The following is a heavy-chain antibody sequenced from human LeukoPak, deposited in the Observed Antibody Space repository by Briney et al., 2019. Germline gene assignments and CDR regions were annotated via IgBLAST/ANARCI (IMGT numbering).Heavy chain of an antibody. J-gene: IGHJ4*02. CDR3: ARARNSYYFDY. CDR1: GGSISSYY. CDR2: IYYSGST. D-gene: IGHD4-23*01. Sequence: PSETLSLTCTVSGGSISSYYWSWIRQPPGKGLEWIGYIYYSGSTNYNPSLKSRVTISVDTSKNQFSLKLSSVTAADTAVYYCARARNSYYFDYWGQGTLVTASS. V-gene: IGHV4-59*01.